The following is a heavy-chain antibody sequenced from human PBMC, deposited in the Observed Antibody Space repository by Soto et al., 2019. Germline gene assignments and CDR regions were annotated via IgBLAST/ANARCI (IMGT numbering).Heavy chain of an antibody. D-gene: IGHD6-6*01. CDR1: GFTFSSYA. J-gene: IGHJ6*03. CDR3: AKVSRGSSSNVIYYYYYYYMDV. V-gene: IGHV3-23*01. Sequence: PGGSLRLSCAASGFTFSSYAMSWVRQAPGKGLEWVSAISGSGGSTYYADSVKGRFTISRDNSKNTLYLQMNSLRAEDTAVYYCAKVSRGSSSNVIYYYYYYYMDVWGKGTTVTVSS. CDR2: ISGSGGST.